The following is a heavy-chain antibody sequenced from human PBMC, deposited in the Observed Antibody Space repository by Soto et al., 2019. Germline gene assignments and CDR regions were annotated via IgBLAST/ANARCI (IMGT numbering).Heavy chain of an antibody. Sequence: PGGSLRLSCAASGFTFSSYAMHWVRQAPGKGLEWVAVISYDGSNKYYADSVKGRFTISRDNSKNTLYLQMNSLRAEDTAVYYCARDGGIAAAGTTENYYYYGMDVWGQVTTVTVSS. CDR2: ISYDGSNK. D-gene: IGHD6-13*01. CDR1: GFTFSSYA. V-gene: IGHV3-30-3*01. CDR3: ARDGGIAAAGTTENYYYYGMDV. J-gene: IGHJ6*02.